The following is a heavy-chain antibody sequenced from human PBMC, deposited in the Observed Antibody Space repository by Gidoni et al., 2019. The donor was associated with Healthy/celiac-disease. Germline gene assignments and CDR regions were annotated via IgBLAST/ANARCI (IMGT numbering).Heavy chain of an antibody. CDR1: GFTFSSYA. CDR3: AKDPGSGWAPGLIWFDP. V-gene: IGHV3-23*01. Sequence: EVQLLESGGGLVQPGGSLRLSCAASGFTFSSYAMSWVRQAPGKGLEWVSAISGSGGSTYYADSVKGRFTISRDNSKNTLYLQMNSLRAEDTAVYYCAKDPGSGWAPGLIWFDPWGQGTLVTVSS. CDR2: ISGSGGST. J-gene: IGHJ5*02. D-gene: IGHD6-19*01.